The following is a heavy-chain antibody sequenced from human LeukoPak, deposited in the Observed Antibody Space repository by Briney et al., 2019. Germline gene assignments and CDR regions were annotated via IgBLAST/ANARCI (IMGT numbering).Heavy chain of an antibody. CDR3: AKALYATEAIDY. J-gene: IGHJ4*02. V-gene: IGHV3-30*18. Sequence: PGRSQRLFCAASGFTFSIYGTHWVRQAPGKGREWLAVISYDGSNKYYGDSVKGRFTISRDNSKNTLYLQMNSLRAEDTAVYYCAKALYATEAIDYWGQGTLVTVSS. D-gene: IGHD2-2*02. CDR2: ISYDGSNK. CDR1: GFTFSIYG.